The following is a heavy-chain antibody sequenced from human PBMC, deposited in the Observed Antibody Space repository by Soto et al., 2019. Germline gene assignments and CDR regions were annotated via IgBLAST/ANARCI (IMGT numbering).Heavy chain of an antibody. CDR1: GGTFSSYA. V-gene: IGHV1-69*12. J-gene: IGHJ3*02. CDR3: ARDMPHYDSSGYYVDAFDI. Sequence: QVQLVQSGAEVKKPGSSVKVSCKASGGTFSSYAISWVRQAPGQGLEWMGGIIPIFGTANYAQKFQGRVTITADESTSTDYRELSSLRSEDTAVYYCARDMPHYDSSGYYVDAFDIWGQGTMVTVSS. D-gene: IGHD3-22*01. CDR2: IIPIFGTA.